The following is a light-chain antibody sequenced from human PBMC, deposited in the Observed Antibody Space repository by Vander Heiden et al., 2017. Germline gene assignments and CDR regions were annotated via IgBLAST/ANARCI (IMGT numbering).Light chain of an antibody. J-gene: IGLJ3*02. V-gene: IGLV1-47*02. Sequence: QSVLTQPPSASGTPGPTVTISCSGSSSHIGSNYVYWYQQLPGTAPKLLIYSDNKRPSGVPERFSGSKSGSSAAVDISGLRAEDEADYFCAAWDDSGNRWVFGGGTKLTVL. CDR3: AAWDDSGNRWV. CDR1: SSHIGSNY. CDR2: SDN.